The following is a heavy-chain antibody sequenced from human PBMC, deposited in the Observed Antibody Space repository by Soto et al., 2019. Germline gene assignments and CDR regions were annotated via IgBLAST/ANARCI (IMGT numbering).Heavy chain of an antibody. Sequence: EVQLVESGGGLIQPGGSLRLSCAVSGFTVSNNYMSWVRQAPGKGLEGVSVIYSGGYTAYGDSVKGRFTISRDNSKKTQFLQKNSRRPRALAVFYCASHPGGGGYWGQGTLVTVSS. V-gene: IGHV3-53*01. D-gene: IGHD3-10*01. CDR1: GFTVSNNY. J-gene: IGHJ4*02. CDR2: IYSGGYT. CDR3: ASHPGGGGY.